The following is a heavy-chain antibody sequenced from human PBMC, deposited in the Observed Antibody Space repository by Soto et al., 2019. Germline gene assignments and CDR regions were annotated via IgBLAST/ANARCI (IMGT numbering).Heavy chain of an antibody. CDR3: AKGRGEYCTNGADY. CDR2: ISWNSGSI. D-gene: IGHD2-8*01. V-gene: IGHV3-9*01. Sequence: GGSLRLSCAASGFTFDDYAMHWVRQAPGKGLEWVSGISWNSGSIGYADSVKGRFTISRDNAKNSLYLQMNSLRAEDTALYYCAKGRGEYCTNGADYWGQGTLVTVSS. J-gene: IGHJ4*02. CDR1: GFTFDDYA.